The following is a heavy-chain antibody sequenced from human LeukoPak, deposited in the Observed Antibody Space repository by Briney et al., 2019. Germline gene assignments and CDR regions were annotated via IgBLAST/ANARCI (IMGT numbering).Heavy chain of an antibody. CDR3: ARGEGHGYGGTYYCYYYMDV. D-gene: IGHD5-12*01. J-gene: IGHJ6*03. CDR2: IYYSGST. CDR1: GGSISSYY. V-gene: IGHV4-59*01. Sequence: SETLSLTCTVSGGSISSYYWSWIRQPPGKGLEWIGYIYYSGSTNYNPSLKSRVTISVDTSKNQFSLKLSSVTAADTAVYYCARGEGHGYGGTYYCYYYMDVWGKGTTVTVSS.